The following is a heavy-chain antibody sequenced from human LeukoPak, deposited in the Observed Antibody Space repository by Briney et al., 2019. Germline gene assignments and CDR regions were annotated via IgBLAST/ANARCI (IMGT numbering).Heavy chain of an antibody. CDR2: ISLAGQT. Sequence: SGTLSLTCGVSGGSISGTNWWSWVRQPPGQGLEWIGGISLAGQTNYNPSLNGRVTMSLDKSSNKLSLHLTSVTAADTATYFCSRESGPFCPFGYWGQGTLVIVSS. V-gene: IGHV4-4*02. CDR1: GGSISGTNW. CDR3: SRESGPFCPFGY. J-gene: IGHJ4*02. D-gene: IGHD1-26*01.